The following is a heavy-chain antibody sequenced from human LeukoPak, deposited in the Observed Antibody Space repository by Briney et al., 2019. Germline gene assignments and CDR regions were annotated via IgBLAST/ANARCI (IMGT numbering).Heavy chain of an antibody. V-gene: IGHV4-30-4*01. CDR1: GGSISSGDYY. CDR3: ASFYQAYYFDF. D-gene: IGHD2-21*01. Sequence: SGTLSLTCPVSGGSISSGDYYWSWIRQPPGKGLEWIGYIYYSGSTYYNPSLKSRVTISVDTSKNQISLKLSSVTAADTAVYYCASFYQAYYFDFWGQGTLVTVSS. CDR2: IYYSGST. J-gene: IGHJ4*02.